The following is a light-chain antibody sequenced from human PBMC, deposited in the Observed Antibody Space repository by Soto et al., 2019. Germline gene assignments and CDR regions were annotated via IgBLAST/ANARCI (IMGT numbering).Light chain of an antibody. CDR3: GSYTSNNTPWV. V-gene: IGLV2-14*01. CDR1: TSDVGAYNY. J-gene: IGLJ3*02. CDR2: EVS. Sequence: QSALTQPASVSGSPGQSITISCTGTTSDVGAYNYVSWYQHHPGKAPKLMIYEVSNRPSGVSNRFSGSKSGYTASLTISGLQAEDEAHYYCGSYTSNNTPWVFGGGTKVTVL.